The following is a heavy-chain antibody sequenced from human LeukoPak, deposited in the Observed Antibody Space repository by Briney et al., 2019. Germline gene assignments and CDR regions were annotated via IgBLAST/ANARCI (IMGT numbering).Heavy chain of an antibody. CDR3: ARDGISIAVAGFDY. V-gene: IGHV4-59*12. CDR1: GGSLNNYI. D-gene: IGHD6-19*01. Sequence: PSETLFLTCTVSGGSLNNYIWRWIRQFPGEGLEWIAYIYHTGGTNYNPSLKSRATISLDTSKTQFSLNLNSVTAADTAVYYCARDGISIAVAGFDYWGQGTLVTVSS. CDR2: IYHTGGT. J-gene: IGHJ4*02.